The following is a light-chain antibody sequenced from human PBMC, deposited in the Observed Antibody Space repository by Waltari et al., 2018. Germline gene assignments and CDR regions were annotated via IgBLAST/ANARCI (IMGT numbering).Light chain of an antibody. CDR1: ISDVGTYNL. CDR2: EDN. J-gene: IGLJ2*01. CDR3: CTYVGRTTFHVT. V-gene: IGLV2-23*02. Sequence: QSALTQPAAVSGSPGQSITISCPGTISDVGTYNLSSWYQQHPGKAPKLIIYEDNKRPSGVSDRLSGSKSGNTASLTISGLQAEDEADYYCCTYVGRTTFHVTFGGGTKLTVL.